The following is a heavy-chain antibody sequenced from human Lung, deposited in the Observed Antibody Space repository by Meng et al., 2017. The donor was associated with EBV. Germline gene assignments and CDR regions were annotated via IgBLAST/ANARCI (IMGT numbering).Heavy chain of an antibody. CDR1: DRSFSGYY. D-gene: IGHD2-2*01. Sequence: QAQGQQGGGGVVKASETLSLTCAVYDRSFSGYYWSPIRQPQGKGLEWIGEINHRGSTNYNPSLKSRVTISGDTSKNQFSLSLYSVTAADTAVYYCARGGTISAPFDYWGQGTLVTVSS. V-gene: IGHV4-34*01. CDR3: ARGGTISAPFDY. CDR2: INHRGST. J-gene: IGHJ4*02.